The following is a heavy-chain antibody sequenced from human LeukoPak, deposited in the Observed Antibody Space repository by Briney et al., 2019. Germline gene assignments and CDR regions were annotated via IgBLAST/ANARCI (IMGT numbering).Heavy chain of an antibody. V-gene: IGHV3-49*04. CDR3: TREGYSGYGFQAFDI. CDR1: GFTFGDYA. D-gene: IGHD5-12*01. CDR2: IRSKAYGGTT. J-gene: IGHJ3*02. Sequence: PGGSLRLSCTASGFTFGDYAMSWVRQAPGKGLEWVGFIRSKAYGGTTEYAASVKGRFTIARDDSKSLAYLQMNSLKTEDTAVYYCTREGYSGYGFQAFDIWGQGTMVTVSS.